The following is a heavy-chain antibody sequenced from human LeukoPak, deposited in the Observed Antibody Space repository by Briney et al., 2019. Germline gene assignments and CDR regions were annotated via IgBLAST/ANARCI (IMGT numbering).Heavy chain of an antibody. CDR1: GFTFSIYS. V-gene: IGHV3-21*01. J-gene: IGHJ5*02. CDR3: ARGSANWFDP. Sequence: GGSLRLSCAASGFTFSIYSMNWVRQAPGKGLEWVSSISSSSSYIYYADSVKGRFTISRDNAKNSLYLQMDSLRAEDTAVYYCARGSANWFDPWGQGTLVTVSS. CDR2: ISSSSSYI.